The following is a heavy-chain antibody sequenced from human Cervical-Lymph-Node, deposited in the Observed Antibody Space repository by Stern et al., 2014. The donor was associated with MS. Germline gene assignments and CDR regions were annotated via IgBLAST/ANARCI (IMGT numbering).Heavy chain of an antibody. J-gene: IGHJ4*02. V-gene: IGHV3-9*01. Sequence: EVQLVASGGGLVQPGRSLRLSCAASGFTFDDYAMHWVRQAPGKGLEWVSGINWNSGTIGYADCGKGRFTIARDNAKNALYLQINSLRAEDTALYYCARVVAGIAVSGSYVDYWGQGTLVTVSS. D-gene: IGHD6-19*01. CDR2: INWNSGTI. CDR3: ARVVAGIAVSGSYVDY. CDR1: GFTFDDYA.